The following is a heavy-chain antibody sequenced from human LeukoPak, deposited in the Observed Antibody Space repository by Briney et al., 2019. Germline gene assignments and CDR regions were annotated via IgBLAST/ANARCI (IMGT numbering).Heavy chain of an antibody. CDR3: ATTLSRGGPDDAFDI. D-gene: IGHD3-16*01. CDR2: INPKSGVT. V-gene: IGHV1-2*02. J-gene: IGHJ3*02. Sequence: ASVKVSCKGSGYTFADYHIHWVRQAPGQGLEWMGWINPKSGVTHYAQKFQGRVTMTRDLSIKTTFMDLRSLTSDDSAIFYCATTLSRGGPDDAFDIWGHGTMVIVPS. CDR1: GYTFADYH.